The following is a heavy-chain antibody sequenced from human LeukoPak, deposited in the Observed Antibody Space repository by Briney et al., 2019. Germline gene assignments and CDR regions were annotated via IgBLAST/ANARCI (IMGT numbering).Heavy chain of an antibody. CDR2: IYTSGST. CDR3: ARLLAPVGATRDLDY. CDR1: GGSTSSYY. J-gene: IGHJ4*02. D-gene: IGHD1-26*01. Sequence: PSETLSLTCSVSGGSTSSYYWSWIRQPAGKGLEWIGRIYTSGSTNYNPSLKSRVTISVDTSKNQFSLKLSSVTAADTAVYYCARLLAPVGATRDLDYWGQGTLVTVSS. V-gene: IGHV4-4*07.